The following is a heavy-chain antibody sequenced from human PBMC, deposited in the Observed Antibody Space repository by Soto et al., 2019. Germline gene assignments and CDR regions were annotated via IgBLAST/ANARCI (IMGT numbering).Heavy chain of an antibody. V-gene: IGHV3-64D*06. CDR2: ISTNGGST. D-gene: IGHD3-22*01. J-gene: IGHJ4*02. CDR1: GFTFSSYA. CDR3: VKGEYYYDSSGYYPFDY. Sequence: PGGSLRLSCAASGFTFSSYAMHWVRQAPGKRLEYVSSISTNGGSTHYADSVKGRFTISRDNSENTQYLQMSSLRADDTAVYYCVKGEYYYDSSGYYPFDYWGQGTLVTVSS.